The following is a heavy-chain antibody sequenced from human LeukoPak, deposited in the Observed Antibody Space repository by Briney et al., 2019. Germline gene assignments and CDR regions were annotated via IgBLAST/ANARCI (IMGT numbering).Heavy chain of an antibody. CDR1: GFTFSSYS. V-gene: IGHV3-21*04. D-gene: IGHD4-17*01. CDR2: ISSSSSYI. J-gene: IGHJ4*02. Sequence: PGGSLRLSCAASGFTFSSYSMNWVRQAPGKGLEWVSSISSSSSYIYYADSVKGRFTISRDNAKNSLYLQMNSLRAEDTAVYYCAKDRNDYGDLRGGHFDYWGQGTLVTVSS. CDR3: AKDRNDYGDLRGGHFDY.